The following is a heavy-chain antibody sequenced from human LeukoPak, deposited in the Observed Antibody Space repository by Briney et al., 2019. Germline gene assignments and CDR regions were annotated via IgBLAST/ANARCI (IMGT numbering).Heavy chain of an antibody. V-gene: IGHV3-33*01. CDR1: GFTFSSYG. CDR3: ARDLGGSGSNAFDI. D-gene: IGHD3-10*01. J-gene: IGHJ3*02. Sequence: GRSLRLSCAASGFTFSSYGMHWVRQAPGKGLEWVAVIWYDGSNKYYADSVKGRFTISRDNSKNTLYLQMNSLRAEDTAVYYCARDLGGSGSNAFDIWGQGTMVTVSS. CDR2: IWYDGSNK.